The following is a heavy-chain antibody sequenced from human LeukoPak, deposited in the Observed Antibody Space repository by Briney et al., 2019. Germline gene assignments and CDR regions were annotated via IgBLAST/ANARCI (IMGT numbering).Heavy chain of an antibody. V-gene: IGHV1-8*01. J-gene: IGHJ4*02. CDR1: GYTFTSYD. CDR3: ARDGAPAVVVPAAPGDY. Sequence: GASVKVSCKASGYTFTSYDINWVRQATGQGLEWMGWMNPNSGNTGYAQKFQGRVTMTTNTSISTAYMELSSLRSEDTAVYYCARDGAPAVVVPAAPGDYWGQGTLVTVSS. CDR2: MNPNSGNT. D-gene: IGHD2-2*01.